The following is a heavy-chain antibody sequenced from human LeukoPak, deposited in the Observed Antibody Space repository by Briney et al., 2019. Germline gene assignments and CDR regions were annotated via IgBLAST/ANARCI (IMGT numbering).Heavy chain of an antibody. V-gene: IGHV4-34*01. CDR3: ARDRDLDSSAAFDI. CDR2: INHSGDT. J-gene: IGHJ3*02. CDR1: GGSFSGYY. D-gene: IGHD3-22*01. Sequence: PSETLSLTCAVYGGSFSGYYWTWIRQPPGKGLERVGQINHSGDTNYNPSLKSRATMSVDTSTNQFSLKLSSVTAADTAVYYCARDRDLDSSAAFDIWGQGTMVTVSS.